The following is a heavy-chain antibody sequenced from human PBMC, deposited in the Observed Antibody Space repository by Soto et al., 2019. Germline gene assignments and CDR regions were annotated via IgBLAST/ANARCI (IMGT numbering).Heavy chain of an antibody. CDR1: GFTFSDYW. CDR3: ARDPANYDDYTRWGAFDI. D-gene: IGHD4-17*01. Sequence: EVQLVESGGGLVQPAESLRLSCAASGFTFSDYWMGWVRRTPGTGLEWVGDIRRDGDDKQYADSVKGRFTISRDNAKNSLSLQMNSLRAEDTGVYYCARDPANYDDYTRWGAFDIWGQGTVVTVSS. J-gene: IGHJ3*02. CDR2: IRRDGDDK. V-gene: IGHV3-7*01.